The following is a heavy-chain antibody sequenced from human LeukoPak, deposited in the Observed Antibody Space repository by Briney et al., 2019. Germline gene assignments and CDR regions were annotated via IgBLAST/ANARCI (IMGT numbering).Heavy chain of an antibody. CDR3: ARDGDYDFWSGYSDY. V-gene: IGHV3-11*04. Sequence: GGSLRLSCAASGFTFSDYYMSWIRQAPGKGLEWVSSISSSGSYIYYADSVKGRFTISRDNAKNSLYLQMNSLRAEDTAVYYCARDGDYDFWSGYSDYWGQGTLVTVSS. D-gene: IGHD3-3*01. J-gene: IGHJ4*02. CDR2: ISSSGSYI. CDR1: GFTFSDYY.